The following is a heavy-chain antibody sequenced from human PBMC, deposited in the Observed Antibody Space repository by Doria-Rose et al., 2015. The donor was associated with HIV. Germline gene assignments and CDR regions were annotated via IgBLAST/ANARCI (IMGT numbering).Heavy chain of an antibody. CDR1: GGSFSGYY. D-gene: IGHD3-9*01. V-gene: IGHV4-34*01. CDR2: INHSGTT. Sequence: QVQLQQWGAGLLKPPDTLSLTCAVYGGSFSGYYWSWIRQPPGQGLEWIGDINHSGTTNYNSSLKSRVTISVDTSRNQFSLNLTSVAAADTAVYYCARGVPFYNFWGNVLTSSGWFDPWGQGTLVSVSS. J-gene: IGHJ5*02. CDR3: ARGVPFYNFWGNVLTSSGWFDP.